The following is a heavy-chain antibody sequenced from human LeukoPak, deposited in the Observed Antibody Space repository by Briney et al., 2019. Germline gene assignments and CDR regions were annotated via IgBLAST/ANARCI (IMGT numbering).Heavy chain of an antibody. V-gene: IGHV1-8*01. CDR1: GYTFTSYD. CDR2: MNPNSGNT. D-gene: IGHD6-13*01. CDR3: ASAKAAAGTLPPGY. Sequence: GASVKVSCKASGYTFTSYDINWVRQATGQGLEWMGWMNPNSGNTGYAQKFQGRVTMTRNTSISTAYMELSSLRPEDTAVYYCASAKAAAGTLPPGYWGQGTLVTVSS. J-gene: IGHJ4*02.